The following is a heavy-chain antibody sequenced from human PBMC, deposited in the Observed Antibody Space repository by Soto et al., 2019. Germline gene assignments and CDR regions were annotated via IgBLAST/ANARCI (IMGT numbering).Heavy chain of an antibody. CDR2: IIPILAST. Sequence: QVQLVQSGAEVRKPGSSVKVSCKASGGSFSSYSISWVRQAPGQVLEWMGCIIPILASTNYTQMIQGRVTFTANKATITAYMLLSRLRSEDTAAYYWTRRIAMASQLLVVAYWCQGTGVTVSS. CDR1: GGSFSSYS. D-gene: IGHD3-10*01. V-gene: IGHV1-69*06. CDR3: TRRIAMASQLLVVAY. J-gene: IGHJ4*02.